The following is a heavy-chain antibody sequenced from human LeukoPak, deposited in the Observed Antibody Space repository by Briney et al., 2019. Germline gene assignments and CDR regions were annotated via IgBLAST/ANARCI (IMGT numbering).Heavy chain of an antibody. CDR2: IKPDGSDK. V-gene: IGHV3-7*05. J-gene: IGHJ4*02. Sequence: PGGSLRLSCAASGLTFNTYWMGWIRQAPGKGLEWVASIKPDGSDKRYVDSVKGRFTVSRDNPKTSVFLQMNSLRAGDTAVYYCASQTGAKAFDFWGQGILVTVSS. CDR1: GLTFNTYW. D-gene: IGHD1-14*01. CDR3: ASQTGAKAFDF.